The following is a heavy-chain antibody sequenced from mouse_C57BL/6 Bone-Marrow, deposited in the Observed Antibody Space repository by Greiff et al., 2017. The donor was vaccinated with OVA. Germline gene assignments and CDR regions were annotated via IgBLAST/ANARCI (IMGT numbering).Heavy chain of an antibody. CDR3: ARQDYYGSWYFDV. CDR1: GFTFSDYG. D-gene: IGHD1-1*01. J-gene: IGHJ1*03. CDR2: ISNLAYSI. V-gene: IGHV5-15*01. Sequence: EVMLVESGGGLVQPGGSLKLSCAASGFTFSDYGMAWVRQAPRKGPEWVAFISNLAYSIYYADTVTGRFTISRENAKNTLYLEMSSLRSEDTAMYYCARQDYYGSWYFDVWGTGTTVTVSS.